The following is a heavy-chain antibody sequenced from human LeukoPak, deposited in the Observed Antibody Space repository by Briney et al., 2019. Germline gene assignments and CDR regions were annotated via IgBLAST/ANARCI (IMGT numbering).Heavy chain of an antibody. J-gene: IGHJ4*02. Sequence: AGGSLRLSCAASGFTFSSYWMYWVRQAPGKGLVWVSRIKGDGSSTDYADSVKGRFTISGDNAKNTLYLQMNSLRAEDTAVYYCARGQEIVGAYFDYWGQGTLVTVSS. V-gene: IGHV3-74*01. CDR2: IKGDGSST. CDR3: ARGQEIVGAYFDY. CDR1: GFTFSSYW. D-gene: IGHD1-26*01.